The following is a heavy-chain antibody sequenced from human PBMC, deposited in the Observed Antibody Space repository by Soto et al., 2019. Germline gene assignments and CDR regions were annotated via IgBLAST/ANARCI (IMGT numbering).Heavy chain of an antibody. J-gene: IGHJ5*02. Sequence: SETLSLTCSVSGGSINYNSYYWGWIRQPPGKGLEWVGGIFYTGTTYYSPSLKDQVTISVDTSKNSFSLNLTSVTAADTAVYFCARLVVVAPVANAWGQGTMVTVYS. D-gene: IGHD2-2*01. CDR1: GGSINYNSYY. V-gene: IGHV4-39*02. CDR3: ARLVVVAPVANA. CDR2: IFYTGTT.